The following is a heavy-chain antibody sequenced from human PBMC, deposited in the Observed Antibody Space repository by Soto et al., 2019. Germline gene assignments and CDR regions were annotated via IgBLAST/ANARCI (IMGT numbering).Heavy chain of an antibody. CDR1: GGSFSGYY. CDR3: ARGPPYCSGGSCYSYWFDP. V-gene: IGHV4-34*01. J-gene: IGHJ5*02. D-gene: IGHD2-15*01. CDR2: INHSGST. Sequence: PSETLSLTCAVYGGSFSGYYWSWIRQPPGKGLEWIGEINHSGSTNYNPSLKSRGTISVDTSKNQFSLKLSSVTAADTAVYYCARGPPYCSGGSCYSYWFDPWGQGTLVTVSS.